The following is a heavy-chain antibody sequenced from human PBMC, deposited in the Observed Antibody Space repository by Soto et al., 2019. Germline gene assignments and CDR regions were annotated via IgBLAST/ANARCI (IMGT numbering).Heavy chain of an antibody. V-gene: IGHV3-11*06. D-gene: IGHD3-22*01. CDR2: ISPTTTYT. Sequence: PVGSLRLSCAASGFTFSDYYMSWVRKAPGKGLEWVSYISPTTTYTTYADSVKGRFTISRDNAKNSLYLQMNTLRAEDTAVYYCARDRCDSVRCYFHFYGLDVWGQGTTVTVSS. CDR1: GFTFSDYY. J-gene: IGHJ6*02. CDR3: ARDRCDSVRCYFHFYGLDV.